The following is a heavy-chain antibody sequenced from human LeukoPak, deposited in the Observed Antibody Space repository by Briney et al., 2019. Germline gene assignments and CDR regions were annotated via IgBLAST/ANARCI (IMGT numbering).Heavy chain of an antibody. Sequence: PGGSLRLSCAASGFTFSSYSMNWVRQAPGKGLEWVSSISSSSSYIYYADSVKGRFTISRDNAKNSLYLQMNSLRAEDTAVYYCARLWGYCSGGTCYSTPYWGQGTLVTVSS. CDR3: ARLWGYCSGGTCYSTPY. J-gene: IGHJ4*02. CDR1: GFTFSSYS. CDR2: ISSSSSYI. V-gene: IGHV3-21*01. D-gene: IGHD2-15*01.